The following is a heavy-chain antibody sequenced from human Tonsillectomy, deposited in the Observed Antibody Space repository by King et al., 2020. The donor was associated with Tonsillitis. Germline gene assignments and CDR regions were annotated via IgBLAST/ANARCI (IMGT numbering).Heavy chain of an antibody. CDR1: GGSISSSSYY. D-gene: IGHD3-22*01. CDR2: IYYSGST. V-gene: IGHV4-39*01. J-gene: IGHJ3*02. CDR3: ARHRLIYYYDSSGLLPHAFDI. Sequence: QLQESGPGLVKPSETLSLTCTVSGGSISSSSYYWGWIRQPPGKGLEWIGSIYYSGSTYYNPSLKSRVTISVDTSKNQFSLKLSSVTAADTAVYYCARHRLIYYYDSSGLLPHAFDIWGQGTMVTVSS.